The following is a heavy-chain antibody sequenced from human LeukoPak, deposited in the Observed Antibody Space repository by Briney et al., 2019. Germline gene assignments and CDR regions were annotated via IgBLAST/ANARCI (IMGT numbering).Heavy chain of an antibody. D-gene: IGHD6-13*01. CDR2: ISGSGGST. J-gene: IGHJ4*02. V-gene: IGHV3-23*01. CDR1: GFTFSSYE. Sequence: SGGSLRLSCVASGFTFSSYEMNWVRQAPGKGLEWVSAISGSGGSTYYADSVKGRFTISRDNSKSTLFLQMNSLRVDDTATYYCAKWVSADLPPSHDFWGQGTLVTVSS. CDR3: AKWVSADLPPSHDF.